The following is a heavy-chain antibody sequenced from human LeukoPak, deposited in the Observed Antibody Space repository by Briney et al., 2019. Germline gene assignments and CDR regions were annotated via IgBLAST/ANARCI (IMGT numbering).Heavy chain of an antibody. CDR2: ISAYNGNT. Sequence: GASVKVSCKASGYTFTSYGINWVRQAPGQGLEWMGWISAYNGNTNYAEKLQGRVTMTTDTSTSTAYMELRSLRSDDTAVYYCARERGIYSAVGPFDYWGQGTLVTVSS. CDR1: GYTFTSYG. J-gene: IGHJ4*02. CDR3: ARERGIYSAVGPFDY. V-gene: IGHV1-18*01. D-gene: IGHD6-13*01.